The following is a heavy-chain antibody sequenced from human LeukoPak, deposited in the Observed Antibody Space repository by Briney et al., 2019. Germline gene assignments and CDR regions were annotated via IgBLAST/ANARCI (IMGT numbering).Heavy chain of an antibody. J-gene: IGHJ3*02. CDR3: ARGWFPDI. Sequence: SETLSLTCTVSGGSISPYYWSWIRQPPGKGLKWIGYIYYSGSTNYNPSLKSRVTISVDTSKNQFSLKLSSVTAADTAVYYCARGWFPDIWGQGTMVTVSS. CDR1: GGSISPYY. V-gene: IGHV4-59*01. CDR2: IYYSGST. D-gene: IGHD3-10*01.